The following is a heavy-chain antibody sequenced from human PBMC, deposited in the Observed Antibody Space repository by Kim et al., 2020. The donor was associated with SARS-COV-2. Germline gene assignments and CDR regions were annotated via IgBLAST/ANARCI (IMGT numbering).Heavy chain of an antibody. D-gene: IGHD3-10*01. V-gene: IGHV6-1*01. CDR3: VRDRGLGSARLFDW. J-gene: IGHJ4*02. Sequence: SQTLSLTCVISGDSVSTTRATWNWIRQSPSRGLEWLGRTYYNSKWYSDYAVAVKGRITINPDTTKNQLSLQLNSVTPEDTAVYYCVRDRGLGSARLFDWWGQGTLVTVSS. CDR1: GDSVSTTRAT. CDR2: TYYNSKWYS.